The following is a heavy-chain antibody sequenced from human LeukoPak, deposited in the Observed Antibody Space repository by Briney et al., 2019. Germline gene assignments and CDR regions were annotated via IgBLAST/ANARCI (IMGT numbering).Heavy chain of an antibody. D-gene: IGHD2-15*01. CDR2: INPNSGGT. J-gene: IGHJ4*02. V-gene: IGHV1-2*02. Sequence: ASVKVSCKASGYTFTGYYMHWVRQAPGQGLEWMGWINPNSGGTNYAQKFQGRVTMTRDTSISTAYMELSRLRSDDTAVYYCARDSEDIVVVVAATRTVVFDYWGQGTLVTVSS. CDR3: ARDSEDIVVVVAATRTVVFDY. CDR1: GYTFTGYY.